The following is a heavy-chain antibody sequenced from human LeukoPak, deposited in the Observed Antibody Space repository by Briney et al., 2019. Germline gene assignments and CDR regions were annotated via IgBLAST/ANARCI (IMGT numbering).Heavy chain of an antibody. D-gene: IGHD4-17*01. CDR1: GSSFTSYW. CDR2: IYPGDSDT. CDR3: ARLSGDYLGN. V-gene: IGHV5-51*01. J-gene: IGHJ4*02. Sequence: GASLKISSKGSGSSFTSYWIGWVRPMPGKGLEWMGIIYPGDSDTRYTPSFQGQVTNSADKTISTAYLQWSSLKASDTAMYYCARLSGDYLGNWGQGTLVTVSS.